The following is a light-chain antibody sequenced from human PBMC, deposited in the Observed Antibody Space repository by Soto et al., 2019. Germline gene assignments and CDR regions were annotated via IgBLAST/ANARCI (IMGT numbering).Light chain of an antibody. J-gene: IGKJ2*01. Sequence: EILMTQSQATLSVSPGERVTLSCRASQSVSSNLAWYQQRPGQAPRLLIYGASTRATGVPDRFSGGGSGTLFTLTISSLQSEDFAIYFCQQYKDWPPYTFGQGTKVDIK. CDR1: QSVSSN. CDR2: GAS. CDR3: QQYKDWPPYT. V-gene: IGKV3-15*01.